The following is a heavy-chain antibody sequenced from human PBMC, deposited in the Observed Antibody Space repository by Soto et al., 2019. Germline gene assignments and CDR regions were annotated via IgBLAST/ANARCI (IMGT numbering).Heavy chain of an antibody. CDR3: ARDEGPLVTRFGELY. CDR1: EFTFSSYA. D-gene: IGHD3-10*01. CDR2: ISYDGSNK. J-gene: IGHJ4*02. V-gene: IGHV3-30-3*01. Sequence: PGGSLRLSCAASEFTFSSYAMHWVRQAPGKGLEWVAVISYDGSNKYYADSVKGRFTISRDNSKNTLYLQMNSLRPEDTAVYYCARDEGPLVTRFGELYWGQGTLVTVSS.